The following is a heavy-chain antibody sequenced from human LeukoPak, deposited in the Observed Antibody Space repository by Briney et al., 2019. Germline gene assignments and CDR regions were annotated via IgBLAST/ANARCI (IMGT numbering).Heavy chain of an antibody. CDR2: IIPILGIA. CDR1: GGTFSSYA. Sequence: SVKVSCKASGGTFSSYAISWVRQAAGQGLEWMGRIIPILGIANYAQKFQGRVTITADKSTSTAYMELSSLRSEDTAVYYCARTGGSVGAPPFWGQGTMVTVSS. J-gene: IGHJ3*01. D-gene: IGHD1-26*01. CDR3: ARTGGSVGAPPF. V-gene: IGHV1-69*04.